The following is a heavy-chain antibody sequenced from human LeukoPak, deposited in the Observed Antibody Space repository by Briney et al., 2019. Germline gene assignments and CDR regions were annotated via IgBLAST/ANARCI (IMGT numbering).Heavy chain of an antibody. Sequence: ASVKVSCKASGYTFTSYDINWVRQATGQGLEWMGWMNPNSGSTSCAQKFQGRVTMTRDTSTSTVYMELSSLRSEDTAVYYCASLPYYYGSGSYYKAQDYWGQGTLVTVSS. J-gene: IGHJ4*02. CDR2: MNPNSGST. D-gene: IGHD3-10*01. V-gene: IGHV1-8*01. CDR3: ASLPYYYGSGSYYKAQDY. CDR1: GYTFTSYD.